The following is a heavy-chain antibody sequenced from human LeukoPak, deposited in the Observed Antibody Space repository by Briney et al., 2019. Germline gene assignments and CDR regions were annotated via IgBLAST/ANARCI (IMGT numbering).Heavy chain of an antibody. CDR1: GGSFSGYY. Sequence: PSETLSLTCAVYGGSFSGYYWSWVPQPPGKGREWIGEINHSGSTNYNPSLKSRVTISVDTSKNQFSLKLSSVTAADTALYYCARGPLHNWFDPWGQGTLVTVSS. V-gene: IGHV4-34*01. CDR3: ARGPLHNWFDP. CDR2: INHSGST. J-gene: IGHJ5*02.